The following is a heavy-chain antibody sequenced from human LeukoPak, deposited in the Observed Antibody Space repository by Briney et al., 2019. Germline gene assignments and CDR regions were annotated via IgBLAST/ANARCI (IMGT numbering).Heavy chain of an antibody. J-gene: IGHJ3*02. D-gene: IGHD3-10*01. Sequence: PPETLSLTCTVSGGSISSYYWNWIRQPPGKGLEWIGEIYHSGSTNYNPSLKSRVTISVDKSKNQFSLKLSSVAAADTAVYYCARGPVDALTMVRGVTGDAFDIWGQGTMVTVSS. CDR3: ARGPVDALTMVRGVTGDAFDI. CDR2: IYHSGST. CDR1: GGSISSYY. V-gene: IGHV4-59*12.